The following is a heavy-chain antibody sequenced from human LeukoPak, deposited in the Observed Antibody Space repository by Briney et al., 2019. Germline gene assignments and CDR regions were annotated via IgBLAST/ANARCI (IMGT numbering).Heavy chain of an antibody. CDR3: ARQEAAAGFDY. D-gene: IGHD6-13*01. CDR1: GGSISSFY. CDR2: IYTSGST. V-gene: IGHV4-4*07. Sequence: SETLSLTCTVSGGSISSFYWSWIRQPAGKGLEWIGRIYTSGSTDYNLSLKSRVTMSVDTSKNQFSLKLSSVTAADTAVYYCARQEAAAGFDYWGQGILVTVSS. J-gene: IGHJ4*02.